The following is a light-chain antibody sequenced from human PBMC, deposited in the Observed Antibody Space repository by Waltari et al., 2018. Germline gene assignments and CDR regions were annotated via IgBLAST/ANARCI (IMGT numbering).Light chain of an antibody. CDR3: LLYYGDAQLGV. CDR2: SIS. Sequence: QTVVTQEPSLTVSPGGTVTLTCASSTGAVTSGYYPNWFQQNPGQAPRSLIYSISKKHSWAPGRFSGSLLGGKAALTLSGAQPDDEAEYYCLLYYGDAQLGVFGGGTKLTVL. J-gene: IGLJ3*02. V-gene: IGLV7-43*01. CDR1: TGAVTSGYY.